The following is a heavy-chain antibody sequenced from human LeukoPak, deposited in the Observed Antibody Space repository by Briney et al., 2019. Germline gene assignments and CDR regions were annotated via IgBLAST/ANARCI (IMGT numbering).Heavy chain of an antibody. J-gene: IGHJ3*02. Sequence: GGSLRLSCAASGFTVSSNYMSWVRQAPGKGLEWVSVIYSGGSTYYADSVKGRFTISRDNSKNTLYLQMNSLRAEDTTVYYCAGAPQYSSSWYGAFDIWGQGTMVTVSS. D-gene: IGHD6-13*01. V-gene: IGHV3-66*02. CDR1: GFTVSSNY. CDR3: AGAPQYSSSWYGAFDI. CDR2: IYSGGST.